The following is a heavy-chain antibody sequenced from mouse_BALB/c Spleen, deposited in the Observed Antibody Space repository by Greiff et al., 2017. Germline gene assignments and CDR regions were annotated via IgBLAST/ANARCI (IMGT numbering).Heavy chain of an antibody. CDR1: GFTFSSYT. D-gene: IGHD2-3*01. CDR2: ISNGGGST. Sequence: DVHLVESGGGLVQPGGSLKLSCAASGFTFSSYTMSWVRQTPEKRLEWVAYISNGGGSTYYPDTVKGRFTISRDNAKNTLYLQMSSLKSEDTAMYYCARGYDGYSAWFAYWGQGTLVTVSA. CDR3: ARGYDGYSAWFAY. V-gene: IGHV5-12-2*01. J-gene: IGHJ3*01.